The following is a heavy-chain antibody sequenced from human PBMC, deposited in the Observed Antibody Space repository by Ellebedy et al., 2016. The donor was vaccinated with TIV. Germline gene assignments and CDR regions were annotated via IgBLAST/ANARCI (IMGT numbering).Heavy chain of an antibody. CDR3: ATPGGRGRPILRYFDWASWAFDY. V-gene: IGHV1-24*01. CDR2: FDPEDGET. J-gene: IGHJ4*02. Sequence: ASVKVSCXVSGYTLTELSMHWVRQAPGKGLEWMGGFDPEDGETIYAQKFQGRVTMTEDTSTDTAYMELSSLRSENTAVYYCATPGGRGRPILRYFDWASWAFDYWGQGTLVTVSS. CDR1: GYTLTELS. D-gene: IGHD3-9*01.